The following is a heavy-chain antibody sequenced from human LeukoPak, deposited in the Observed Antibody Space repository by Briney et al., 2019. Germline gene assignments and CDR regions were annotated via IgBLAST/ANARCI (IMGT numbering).Heavy chain of an antibody. CDR1: GAPFSGYY. Sequence: PSETLSLTCAVYGAPFSGYYWSWIRQSPGKGLEWIGEIFHSGITSFNPSLKSRVTMSVDTSRNRFSLGLNSVTAADTAVYYCARHVRLATHTNHLDSWGQGTLVTVSS. CDR3: ARHVRLATHTNHLDS. D-gene: IGHD3-3*02. J-gene: IGHJ4*02. V-gene: IGHV4-34*12. CDR2: IFHSGIT.